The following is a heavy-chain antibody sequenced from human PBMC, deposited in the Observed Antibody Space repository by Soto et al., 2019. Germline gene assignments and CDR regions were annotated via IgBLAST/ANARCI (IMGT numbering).Heavy chain of an antibody. CDR3: AKGYYYDSSGTLGY. J-gene: IGHJ4*02. D-gene: IGHD3-22*01. V-gene: IGHV3-23*01. CDR1: GFTFSSYA. Sequence: PGGSLRLSCAASGFTFSSYAMSWVRQAPGKGLEWVSAISGSGGSTYYADSVKGRFTISRDNSKNTLYLQMNSLRAEDTAVYYCAKGYYYDSSGTLGYWGQGTLVTAPQ. CDR2: ISGSGGST.